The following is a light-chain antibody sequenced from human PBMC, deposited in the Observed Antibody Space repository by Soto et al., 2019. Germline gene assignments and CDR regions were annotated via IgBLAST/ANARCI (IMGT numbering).Light chain of an antibody. Sequence: DIQMTQSPSTLSASVGDRVTITCRASQSISSWLAWYQQKPGKAPKLLLYDDYILESWVPSRFRGSGSGTEVTLTISIRQPDDFATYYCQQYNSYWTFGQGTKVEIK. J-gene: IGKJ1*01. CDR1: QSISSW. CDR2: DDY. V-gene: IGKV1-5*01. CDR3: QQYNSYWT.